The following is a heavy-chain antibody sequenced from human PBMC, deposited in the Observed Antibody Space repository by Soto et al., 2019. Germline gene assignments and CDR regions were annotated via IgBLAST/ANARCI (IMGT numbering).Heavy chain of an antibody. CDR2: IYYSGST. Sequence: PSETLSLTCTVSGGSISSSSYYWGWIRQPPGKGLEWIGSIYYSGSTYYNQSLKSRVTISIDTSKNQFSLKLSSVTAADTAFYYCARHASSSWYQGEYYFDYWGQGTLVTVSS. CDR3: ARHASSSWYQGEYYFDY. J-gene: IGHJ4*02. CDR1: GGSISSSSYY. D-gene: IGHD6-13*01. V-gene: IGHV4-39*01.